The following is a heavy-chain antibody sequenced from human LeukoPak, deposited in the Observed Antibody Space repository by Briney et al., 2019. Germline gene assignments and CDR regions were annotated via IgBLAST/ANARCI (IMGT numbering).Heavy chain of an antibody. J-gene: IGHJ4*02. D-gene: IGHD3-10*01. CDR3: ARGPGSRYLDY. CDR2: IYYSGST. CDR1: GDSVDSGSYY. Sequence: SETLSLTCSVSGDSVDSGSYYWTWIRQPPGKGLEWIGYIYYSGSTKYNPSLERRISISVDTSKNQFSLRLSSVTAADRAVYYCARGPGSRYLDYWGQGILVTVSS. V-gene: IGHV4-61*01.